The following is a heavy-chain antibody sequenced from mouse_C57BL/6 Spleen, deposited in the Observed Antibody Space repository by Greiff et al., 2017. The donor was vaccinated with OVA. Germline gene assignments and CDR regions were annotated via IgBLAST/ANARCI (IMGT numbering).Heavy chain of an antibody. V-gene: IGHV1-63*01. D-gene: IGHD3-1*01. CDR1: GYTFTNYW. J-gene: IGHJ2*01. CDR2: IYPGGGYT. CDR3: ARDSGTYFDY. Sequence: VKLVESGAELVRPGTSVKMSCKASGYTFTNYWIGWAKQRPGHGLEWIGDIYPGGGYTNYNEKFKGKATLTADKSSSTAYMQFSSLTSEDSAIYYCARDSGTYFDYWGQGTTLTVSS.